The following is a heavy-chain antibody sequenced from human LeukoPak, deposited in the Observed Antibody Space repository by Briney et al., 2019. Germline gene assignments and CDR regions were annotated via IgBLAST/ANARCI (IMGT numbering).Heavy chain of an antibody. CDR1: GFTFTNAW. V-gene: IGHV3-15*01. J-gene: IGHJ6*02. CDR3: TTGPFDYYGSASYLANGMDV. Sequence: GGSLRLSCAASGFTFTNAWMSWVRQAPGQGLEWIGRIKSKNDGGTTDYTAPVKGRFTISRDDSKNTMYLQMNSLKTEDTAVYYCTTGPFDYYGSASYLANGMDVWGQGTTVTVSS. CDR2: IKSKNDGGTT. D-gene: IGHD3-10*01.